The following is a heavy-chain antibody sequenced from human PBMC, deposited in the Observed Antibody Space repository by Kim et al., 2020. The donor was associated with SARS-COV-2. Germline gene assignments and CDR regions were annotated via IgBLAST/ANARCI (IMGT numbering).Heavy chain of an antibody. CDR3: ARDLDYGDYGNDAFDI. Sequence: GGSLRLSCAASGFTVSSNYMSWVRQAPGKGLEWVSVIYSGGSTYYADSVKGRFTISRDNSKNTLYLQMNSLRAEDTAVYYCARDLDYGDYGNDAFDILGQGTMVTVSS. CDR2: IYSGGST. CDR1: GFTVSSNY. J-gene: IGHJ3*02. V-gene: IGHV3-53*01. D-gene: IGHD4-17*01.